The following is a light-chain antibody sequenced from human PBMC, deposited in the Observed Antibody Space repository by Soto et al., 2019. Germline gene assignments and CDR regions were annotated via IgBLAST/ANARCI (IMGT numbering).Light chain of an antibody. Sequence: EIVLTQSPGTLSLSPGERATLSCRASQSVSSSYLAWYQQKPGQAPRLLIYGASRRATGIPDRFSGSGSGTDFTLTISRLEPEDCAVYDCQQYGSSPPYTFGQGTKLESK. CDR2: GAS. V-gene: IGKV3-20*01. J-gene: IGKJ2*01. CDR1: QSVSSSY. CDR3: QQYGSSPPYT.